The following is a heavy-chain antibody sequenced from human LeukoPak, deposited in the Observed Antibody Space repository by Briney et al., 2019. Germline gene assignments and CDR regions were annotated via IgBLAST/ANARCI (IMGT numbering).Heavy chain of an antibody. CDR1: GDSISSGGYS. D-gene: IGHD6-13*01. CDR2: IYYSGTT. V-gene: IGHV4-31*03. Sequence: SQTLSLTCTVSGDSISSGGYSWSWIRQHPGTGLEWIGYIYYSGTTYYNPSLKSRVTISVDTSKNQFSLKLNSVTAADTAVYYCARESGAAAAAPRFDYRGQGTLVTVSS. J-gene: IGHJ4*02. CDR3: ARESGAAAAAPRFDY.